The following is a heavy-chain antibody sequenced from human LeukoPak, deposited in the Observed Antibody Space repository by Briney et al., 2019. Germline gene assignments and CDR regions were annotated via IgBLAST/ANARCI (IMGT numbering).Heavy chain of an antibody. V-gene: IGHV3-23*01. CDR3: AKASSSGSYGVYYFDC. CDR2: IVGSGGST. D-gene: IGHD6-19*01. J-gene: IGHJ4*02. Sequence: GGSLRLSCAASGFTFSSCAMSWVRQAPGKGLEWVSAIVGSGGSTYYADSVNGRFTISRDNSKSTLYLQMHSLRAGDTAVYYCAKASSSGSYGVYYFDCWGQGTLVTVPS. CDR1: GFTFSSCA.